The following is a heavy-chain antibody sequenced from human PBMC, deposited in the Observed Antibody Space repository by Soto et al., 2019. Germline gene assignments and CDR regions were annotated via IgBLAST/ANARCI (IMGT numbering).Heavy chain of an antibody. Sequence: AGGSLRLSCAASGFNFRDYAMHWGRHFPGKGLEWVSAIGTIGDTYYRDSVKGRFTISREDAKYSLYLQMNSLTAGDTAVYYCAREIREAVGRGHHYYGIDVWGQGTTVTVSS. CDR1: GFNFRDYA. J-gene: IGHJ6*02. V-gene: IGHV3-13*04. CDR3: AREIREAVGRGHHYYGIDV. D-gene: IGHD6-13*01. CDR2: IGTIGDT.